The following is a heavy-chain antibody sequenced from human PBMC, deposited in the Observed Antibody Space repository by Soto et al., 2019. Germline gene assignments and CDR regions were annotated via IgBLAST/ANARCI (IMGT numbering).Heavy chain of an antibody. Sequence: ASVKVSCKASGYTFTSYGISWVRQAPGQGLEWMGWISAYNGNTNYAQKLQGRVTMTTDTSTSTAYMELSSLRSEDTAVYYCAKPQSIQDYYDGMDVWGQGTTVTVSS. J-gene: IGHJ6*02. D-gene: IGHD6-6*01. V-gene: IGHV1-18*01. CDR2: ISAYNGNT. CDR1: GYTFTSYG. CDR3: AKPQSIQDYYDGMDV.